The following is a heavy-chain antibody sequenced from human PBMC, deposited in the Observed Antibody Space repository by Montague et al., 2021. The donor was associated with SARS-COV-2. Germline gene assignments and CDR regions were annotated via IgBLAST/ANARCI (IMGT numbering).Heavy chain of an antibody. D-gene: IGHD3-10*01. CDR3: ARDRGRYFDAGSYNWLDS. CDR1: GGSISPDY. J-gene: IGHJ5*01. Sequence: SETLSLTCTVSGGSISPDYWTWIRQPPGTGLEWICYIYYTGNTKSQPSLKSRVPISVDTSKNQFSLNLKFVTAADTAVYYCARDRGRYFDAGSYNWLDSWGQGTLVTVSS. CDR2: IYYTGNT. V-gene: IGHV4-59*01.